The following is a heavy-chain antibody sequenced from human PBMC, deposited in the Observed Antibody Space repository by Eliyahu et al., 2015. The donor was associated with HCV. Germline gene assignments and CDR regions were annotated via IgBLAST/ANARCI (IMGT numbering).Heavy chain of an antibody. J-gene: IGHJ4*02. CDR1: GDSITTGDYY. V-gene: IGHV4-31*03. Sequence: QVQLQESGPGLVKPSQTLSLTCTVSGDSITTGDYYWTWIRQHPGKGLEWIGCIYYAGSTYYNPSLKKRVTISIDTSKNQFSLNLSSVTAADTAVYYCATYPMASNYWGQGTLVTVSS. CDR2: IYYAGST. CDR3: ATYPMASNY. D-gene: IGHD2-8*01.